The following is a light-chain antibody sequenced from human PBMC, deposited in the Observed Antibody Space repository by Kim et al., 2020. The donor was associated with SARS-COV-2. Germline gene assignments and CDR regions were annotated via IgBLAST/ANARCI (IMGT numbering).Light chain of an antibody. J-gene: IGLJ2*01. V-gene: IGLV2-14*03. CDR1: GSDIGGYND. CDR3: SSYTDDNTVI. CDR2: DVT. Sequence: QSITISCTGTGSDIGGYNDVSWYQQYPGKAPKLMIYDVTDRPSGVSNRFSGSKSANTASLTISGLRADDEATYYCSSYTDDNTVIFGGGTKVTVL.